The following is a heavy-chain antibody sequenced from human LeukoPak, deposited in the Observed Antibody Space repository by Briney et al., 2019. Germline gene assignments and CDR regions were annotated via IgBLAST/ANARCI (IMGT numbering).Heavy chain of an antibody. V-gene: IGHV3-64*01. J-gene: IGHJ6*03. CDR1: GFTFSSYA. D-gene: IGHD3-3*01. Sequence: GGSLRLSCAASGFTFSSYAMHWVRQAQGKGLEYVSAISSNGGSTYYANSVKGRFTISRDNSKNTLYLQMGSLRAEDMAVYYCARDIIYDFWSGSRSYYYMDVWGKGTTVTVSS. CDR2: ISSNGGST. CDR3: ARDIIYDFWSGSRSYYYMDV.